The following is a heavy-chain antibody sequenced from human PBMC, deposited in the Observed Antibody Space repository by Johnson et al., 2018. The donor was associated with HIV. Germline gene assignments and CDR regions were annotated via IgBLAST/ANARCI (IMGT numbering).Heavy chain of an antibody. CDR2: ISYDGSNK. D-gene: IGHD2-21*01. Sequence: QVQLVESGGGVVQPGRSLRLSCAASGFTFSSYAMHWVRQAPGKGLEWVAVISYDGSNKYYADSVKGRFTISRDNSKNTLYLQMKSLRANETAVYYCARDRRAYWGGDCYFYDVAFDIWGQGTMVTVSS. CDR1: GFTFSSYA. J-gene: IGHJ3*02. CDR3: ARDRRAYWGGDCYFYDVAFDI. V-gene: IGHV3-30*04.